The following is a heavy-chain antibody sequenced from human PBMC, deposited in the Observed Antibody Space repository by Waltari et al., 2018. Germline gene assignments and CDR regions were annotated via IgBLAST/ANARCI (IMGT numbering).Heavy chain of an antibody. CDR2: IHHGGTT. CDR3: ARYGWYGSGRVPAYY. D-gene: IGHD3-10*01. CDR1: GYAISSGYD. Sequence: QVQLKESGPGLVKPSETLSLTCTVSGYAISSGYDWRWIRQPPGEGLEGIGGIHHGGTTSYNPALRSPVMIQVDTSKNQFSLKMTSVTAADRAGDYCARYGWYGSGRVPAYYWGQGTLVTVSS. J-gene: IGHJ4*02. V-gene: IGHV4-38-2*02.